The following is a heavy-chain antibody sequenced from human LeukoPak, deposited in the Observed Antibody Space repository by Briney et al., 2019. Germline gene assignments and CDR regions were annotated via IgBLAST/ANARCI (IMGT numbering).Heavy chain of an antibody. V-gene: IGHV4-34*01. CDR3: ARVQMVRGVIRYYFDY. CDR1: GGSFSGYY. Sequence: SETLSLTCAVYGGSFSGYYWSWIRQPPGKGLEWIGEINHSGSTNYNPSLKSRVTISVDTSKNQFSLKLSSVTAADTAVYYCARVQMVRGVIRYYFDYWGQGTLVTVSS. D-gene: IGHD3-10*01. J-gene: IGHJ4*02. CDR2: INHSGST.